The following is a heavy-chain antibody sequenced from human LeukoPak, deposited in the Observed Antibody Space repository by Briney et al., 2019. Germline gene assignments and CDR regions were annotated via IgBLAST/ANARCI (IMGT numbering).Heavy chain of an antibody. CDR2: IYYSGSG. V-gene: IGHV4-59*08. Sequence: SETLSLTCTVSGGSIGSYSWSWIRQSPGKRLEWIGYIYYSGSGNYNPSLQSRVTMSVDTSKNQFSLKLSSVTAADTAVYYCARGILWFGELLPYYFDYWGQGTLVTVSS. J-gene: IGHJ4*02. CDR3: ARGILWFGELLPYYFDY. CDR1: GGSIGSYS. D-gene: IGHD3-10*01.